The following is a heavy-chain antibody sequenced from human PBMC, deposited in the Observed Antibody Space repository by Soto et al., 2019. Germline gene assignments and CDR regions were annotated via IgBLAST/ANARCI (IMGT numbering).Heavy chain of an antibody. CDR3: AKDGQSGFWSGYYLDV. J-gene: IGHJ6*02. D-gene: IGHD3-3*01. CDR2: ISIDGSRT. Sequence: GGSLRLSCAASGFTFSSYWMHWVRQSPGKGLVWVSRISIDGSRTNYADSVKGRFTISRDNAKNTLYLQMNGLRAEDTAVYYCAKDGQSGFWSGYYLDVWGQGTTVTVSS. V-gene: IGHV3-74*01. CDR1: GFTFSSYW.